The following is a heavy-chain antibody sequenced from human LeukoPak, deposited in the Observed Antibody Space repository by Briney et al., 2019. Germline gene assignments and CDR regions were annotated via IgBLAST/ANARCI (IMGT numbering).Heavy chain of an antibody. V-gene: IGHV3-30-3*01. CDR3: ARSPMVRGVIPALGYFDH. CDR2: ISYDGSNK. D-gene: IGHD3-10*01. J-gene: IGHJ4*02. CDR1: GFTFSSYA. Sequence: GRSLRLSCAASGFTFSSYAMHWVRQAPGKGLEWVAVISYDGSNKYYADSVKGRFTISRDNSKNTLYLQMNSLRAEDTAVYYCARSPMVRGVIPALGYFDHWGQGTLVTVSS.